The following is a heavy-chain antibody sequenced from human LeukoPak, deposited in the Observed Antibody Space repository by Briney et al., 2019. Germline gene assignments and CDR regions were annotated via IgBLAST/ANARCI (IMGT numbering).Heavy chain of an antibody. V-gene: IGHV1-69*05. CDR1: GGTFSSYA. CDR2: IIPIFGTA. CDR3: ASRGSGYYEYYFDY. J-gene: IGHJ4*02. Sequence: GASVKVSCKASGGTFSSYAISWVRQAPGQGLEWMGGIIPIFGTANYAQKFQGRVTITTDESTSTAYMELSSLRSEDTAVYYCASRGSGYYEYYFDYWGQGTLVTVSS. D-gene: IGHD3-22*01.